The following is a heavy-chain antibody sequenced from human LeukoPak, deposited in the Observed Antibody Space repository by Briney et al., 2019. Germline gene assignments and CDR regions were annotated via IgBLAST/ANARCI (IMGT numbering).Heavy chain of an antibody. CDR2: INSDGSST. Sequence: AGGSLRLSCAASGFTFSSYWMHWVRQAPGKGLVWVSRINSDGSSTSYADSVKGRFTISRDNAKNTLYLQMNSLSAEDTAVYYCARDRRDTYCSGGSCYFRYYYYMDVWGKGTTVTVSS. CDR1: GFTFSSYW. D-gene: IGHD2-15*01. CDR3: ARDRRDTYCSGGSCYFRYYYYMDV. J-gene: IGHJ6*03. V-gene: IGHV3-74*01.